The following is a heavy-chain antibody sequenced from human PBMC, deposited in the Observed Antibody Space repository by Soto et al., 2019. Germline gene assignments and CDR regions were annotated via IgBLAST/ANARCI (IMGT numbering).Heavy chain of an antibody. J-gene: IGHJ4*02. CDR1: GFTFSSYG. Sequence: GSLRLSCAASGFTFSSYGMHWVRQAPGKGLEWVAVISYDGSNKYYADSVKGRFTISGDNSKNTLYLQMNSLRAEDTAVYYCAKDHRYCTNGVCYSGHNDYWGQGTLVTVSS. D-gene: IGHD2-8*01. CDR2: ISYDGSNK. V-gene: IGHV3-30*18. CDR3: AKDHRYCTNGVCYSGHNDY.